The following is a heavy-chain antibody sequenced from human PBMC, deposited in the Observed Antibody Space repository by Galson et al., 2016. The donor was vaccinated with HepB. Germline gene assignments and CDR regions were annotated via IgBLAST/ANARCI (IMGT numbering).Heavy chain of an antibody. Sequence: SETLSLTCAVSGVSISSYDWWNWVRQAPGKGLEWIGEIYHGGRTIYNPSLKRRVTMSLDKSKNQFSLILSSVTAADTAIYYCATSERQARTDAFDIWGQGTMVTVS. V-gene: IGHV4-4*02. CDR2: IYHGGRT. CDR3: ATSERQARTDAFDI. D-gene: IGHD1-26*01. J-gene: IGHJ3*02. CDR1: GVSISSYDW.